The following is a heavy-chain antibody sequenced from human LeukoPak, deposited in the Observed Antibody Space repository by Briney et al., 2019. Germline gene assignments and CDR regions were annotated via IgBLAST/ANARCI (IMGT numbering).Heavy chain of an antibody. Sequence: SETLSLTCAVSGYSISSGYYWGWIRPPSGKGLEWIGSIYHSGSTYYNPSLKSRVTISVDTSKNQFSLKLSSVTAADTAVYYCARDRVVVTAIPYYFDYWGQGTLVTVSS. J-gene: IGHJ4*02. CDR1: GYSISSGYY. CDR3: ARDRVVVTAIPYYFDY. V-gene: IGHV4-38-2*02. CDR2: IYHSGST. D-gene: IGHD2-21*02.